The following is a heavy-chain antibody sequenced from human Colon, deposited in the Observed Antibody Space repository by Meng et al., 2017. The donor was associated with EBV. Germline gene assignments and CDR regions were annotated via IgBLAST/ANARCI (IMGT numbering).Heavy chain of an antibody. D-gene: IGHD2-21*02. Sequence: QGQLRESGPGRVKRSGTLSLTCAVAGGSLSSRYWWSWVRQPPGKGLEWIGEIYHSGSTNYNPSLKSRVTISVDESKNQFSLRLSSVTAADTAVYYCARVGAYCGGDCYHPRWGQGTLVTVSS. CDR2: IYHSGST. V-gene: IGHV4-4*02. CDR1: GGSLSSRYW. J-gene: IGHJ4*02. CDR3: ARVGAYCGGDCYHPR.